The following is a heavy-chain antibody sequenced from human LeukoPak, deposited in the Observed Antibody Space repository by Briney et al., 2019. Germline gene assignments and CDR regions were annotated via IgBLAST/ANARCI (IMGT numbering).Heavy chain of an antibody. J-gene: IGHJ5*02. V-gene: IGHV4-4*02. CDR2: IYHSGRT. D-gene: IGHD1-26*01. CDR3: ARDAGGALGYNWFDP. CDR1: GGSISSSTW. Sequence: SETLSLTCTVSGGSISSSTWWSWVRQPPGKGLEWIGEIYHSGRTNFNPSLKSRVTISVDKSKNQFSLRLNSVTAADTAVYYCARDAGGALGYNWFDPWGQGTLVTVSS.